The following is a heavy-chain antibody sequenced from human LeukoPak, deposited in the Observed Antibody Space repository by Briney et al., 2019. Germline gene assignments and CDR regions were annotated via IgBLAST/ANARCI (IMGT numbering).Heavy chain of an antibody. CDR1: GGSFSGYY. V-gene: IGHV4-34*01. Sequence: PSETLSLTCAVYGGSFSGYYWSWIRQPPGKGLEWIGEINHSGSTNYNPSLKSRVTISVDTFKNQFSLKLSSVTAADTAVYYCARGRTTTVVTPEARYFDLWGRGTLVTVSS. D-gene: IGHD4-23*01. CDR2: INHSGST. J-gene: IGHJ2*01. CDR3: ARGRTTTVVTPEARYFDL.